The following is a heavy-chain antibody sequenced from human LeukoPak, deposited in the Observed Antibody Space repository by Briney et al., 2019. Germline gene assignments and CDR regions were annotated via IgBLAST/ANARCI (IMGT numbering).Heavy chain of an antibody. Sequence: PGGSLRLSCAASGFTFSSYAMHWVRQAPGKGLEWVANINQDGGEKYYVDSVKGRFTISRDNAKNSLYLQMNSLRAEDTAVYHCATGRSCTTCYLPDYWGQGTLVTVSS. CDR3: ATGRSCTTCYLPDY. CDR2: INQDGGEK. V-gene: IGHV3-7*01. D-gene: IGHD2-2*01. J-gene: IGHJ4*02. CDR1: GFTFSSYA.